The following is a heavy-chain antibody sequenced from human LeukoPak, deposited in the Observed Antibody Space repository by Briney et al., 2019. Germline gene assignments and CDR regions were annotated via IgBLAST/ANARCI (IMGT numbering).Heavy chain of an antibody. V-gene: IGHV3-23*01. CDR1: GFTFSSDA. D-gene: IGHD3-16*01. CDR3: AKASWVSSADAVL. J-gene: IGHJ4*02. Sequence: GGSLRLSCAASGFTFSSDAMSWVRQAPARGLEWVSSLRGDGETFYADSVKGRFTLSRDESRNTVYLQMNNLRVEDTAVYFCAKASWVSSADAVLWGQGTLVTVSS. CDR2: LRGDGET.